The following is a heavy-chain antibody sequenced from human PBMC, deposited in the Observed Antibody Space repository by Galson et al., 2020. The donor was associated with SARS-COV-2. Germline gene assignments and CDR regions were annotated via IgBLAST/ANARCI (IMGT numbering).Heavy chain of an antibody. CDR3: ARDSLGGRYCSGGSCYLTSGFDP. D-gene: IGHD2-15*01. Sequence: SETLSLTCTVSGGSISSYYWSWIRQPAGKGLEWIGRIYTSGSTNYNPSLKSRVTMSVDTSKNQFSLKLSSVTAADTAVYYCARDSLGGRYCSGGSCYLTSGFDPWGQGTLVTVSS. J-gene: IGHJ5*02. CDR1: GGSISSYY. CDR2: IYTSGST. V-gene: IGHV4-4*07.